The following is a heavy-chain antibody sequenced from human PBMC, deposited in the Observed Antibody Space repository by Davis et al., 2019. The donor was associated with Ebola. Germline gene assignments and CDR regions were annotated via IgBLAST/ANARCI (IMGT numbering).Heavy chain of an antibody. D-gene: IGHD3-3*01. CDR2: IYYSGST. Sequence: SETLSLTCTVSGGSISNYFWTWIRQPPGKGLEWIGYIYYSGSTNYNPSLKSRVTISVDTSKNQFSLKLSSVTAADTAVYYCARQHYDFWSGYYGGNWFDPWGQGTLVTVSS. CDR3: ARQHYDFWSGYYGGNWFDP. J-gene: IGHJ5*02. V-gene: IGHV4-59*08. CDR1: GGSISNYF.